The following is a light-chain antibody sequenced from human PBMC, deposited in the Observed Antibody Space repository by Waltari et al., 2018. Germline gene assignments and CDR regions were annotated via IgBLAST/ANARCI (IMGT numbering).Light chain of an antibody. CDR3: QQYGSSPGNT. CDR1: QSVSSSY. Sequence: EIVLTQSPGTLSLSPGERAPLSCRASQSVSSSYLAWYQQKPGQAPRLLIYGASSRATGIPDRFSGSGSGTDFTLTISRLVPEDFAVYYCQQYGSSPGNTFGQGTKLEIK. J-gene: IGKJ2*01. V-gene: IGKV3-20*01. CDR2: GAS.